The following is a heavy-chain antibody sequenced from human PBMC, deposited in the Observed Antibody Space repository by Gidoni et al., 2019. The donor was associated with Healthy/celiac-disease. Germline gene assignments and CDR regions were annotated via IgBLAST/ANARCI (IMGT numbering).Heavy chain of an antibody. CDR2: IYPGDYET. V-gene: IGHV5-51*03. J-gene: IGHJ4*02. D-gene: IGHD2-2*01. CDR1: GYRFTSYW. CDR3: ARRERYCSSTSCYAGSDY. Sequence: VPLVQSGAEVKKPGESLKISCKGSGYRFTSYWIGWVRQMPGKGLEWMGIIYPGDYETSYSPSFQGQVTISADKSISTAYLKWSSLKASDTAMYYWARRERYCSSTSCYAGSDYWGQGTLVTVSS.